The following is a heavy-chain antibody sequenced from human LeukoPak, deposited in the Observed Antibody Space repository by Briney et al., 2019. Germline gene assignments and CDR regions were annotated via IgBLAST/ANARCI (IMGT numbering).Heavy chain of an antibody. CDR2: ISWNSGSI. CDR3: ARAQPLTIRSLDY. J-gene: IGHJ4*02. V-gene: IGHV3-9*01. D-gene: IGHD3-3*01. Sequence: GRSLRLSCAASGFTFDDYAMHWVRQAPGKGLEWVSGISWNSGSIGYADSVKGRFTISRDNAKNSLYLQMNSLRAEDTAVYYCARAQPLTIRSLDYWGQGTLVTVSS. CDR1: GFTFDDYA.